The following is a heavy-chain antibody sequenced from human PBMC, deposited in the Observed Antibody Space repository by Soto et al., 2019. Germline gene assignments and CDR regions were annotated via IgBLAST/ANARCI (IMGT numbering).Heavy chain of an antibody. CDR3: ARDMLNWNERSFDY. CDR2: MNPNSGNT. Sequence: GASVKVSYKASGSPFTSYDINWVRQATGQGLEWMGWMNPNSGNTGYEQKFQGRVTMTRNTPISTAYMELSSLRSEDTAVYYCARDMLNWNERSFDYWGQGTLVTVSS. J-gene: IGHJ4*02. D-gene: IGHD1-1*01. CDR1: GSPFTSYD. V-gene: IGHV1-8*01.